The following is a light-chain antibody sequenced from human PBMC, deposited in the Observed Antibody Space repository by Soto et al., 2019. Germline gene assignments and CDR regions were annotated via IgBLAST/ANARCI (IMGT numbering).Light chain of an antibody. V-gene: IGKV1-39*01. CDR2: GAS. CDR1: QTVDIN. CDR3: QQSYSVPLT. J-gene: IGKJ1*01. Sequence: DIQMTQSPSSLSASFGDRVVFTCRASQTVDINLNWYQQKPGKAPNLLMYGASSLQSGVPSRFSGSGSGTDFTLTISSLKTEDFATYYCQQSYSVPLTFGQGTKVDI.